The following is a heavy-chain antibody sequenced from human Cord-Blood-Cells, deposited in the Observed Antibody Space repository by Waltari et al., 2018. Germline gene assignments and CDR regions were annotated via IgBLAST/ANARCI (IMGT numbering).Heavy chain of an antibody. Sequence: EVQLVESGGGLVQPGGSLRLFCAPSGFTLTSCEMNWVRQAPGKGLEWVSYISSSGSTIYYADSVKGRFTISRDNAKNSLYLQMNSLRAEDTAVYYCARSLGSKTDYWGQGTLVTVSS. J-gene: IGHJ4*02. CDR2: ISSSGSTI. CDR1: GFTLTSCE. V-gene: IGHV3-48*03. D-gene: IGHD3-10*01. CDR3: ARSLGSKTDY.